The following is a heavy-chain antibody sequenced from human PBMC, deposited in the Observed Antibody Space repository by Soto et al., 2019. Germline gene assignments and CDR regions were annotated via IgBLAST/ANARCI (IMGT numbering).Heavy chain of an antibody. Sequence: SVKVSCTASGGTFSSYAISWVRQAPGQGLEWMGGIIPIFGTANYAQKFQGRVTITADESTSTAYMELSSLRSEDTAVYYCARINYYDSSGYYLEYFDYWGQGTLVTVSS. V-gene: IGHV1-69*13. D-gene: IGHD3-22*01. CDR3: ARINYYDSSGYYLEYFDY. CDR1: GGTFSSYA. CDR2: IIPIFGTA. J-gene: IGHJ4*02.